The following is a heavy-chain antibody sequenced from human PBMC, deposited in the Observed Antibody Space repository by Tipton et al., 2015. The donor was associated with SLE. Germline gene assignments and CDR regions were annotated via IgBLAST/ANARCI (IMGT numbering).Heavy chain of an antibody. CDR3: ARDLTSKWYYY. CDR2: IHYSGST. Sequence: TLSLTCAVSGGSVRSVSYYWSWIRQSPGKGLEWIGEIHYSGSTKYNPSLKSRVTMSVDTSENQFSLRLSSVTAADTAAYYCARDLTSKWYYYWGQGTLVTVSS. CDR1: GGSVRSVSYY. D-gene: IGHD3-16*01. V-gene: IGHV4-61*01. J-gene: IGHJ4*02.